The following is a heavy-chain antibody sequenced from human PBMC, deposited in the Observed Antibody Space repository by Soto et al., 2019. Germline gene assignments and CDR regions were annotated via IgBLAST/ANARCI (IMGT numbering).Heavy chain of an antibody. Sequence: GESLKISCKGSGYSFTIYWIGWVRQMPGKGLEWMGIIYPGDSDTRYSPSFQGQVTISADKSISTAYLQWSSLKASDTAMYYCARHGPRVSWDSSDYYYGGMDVWGQGTTETVSS. V-gene: IGHV5-51*01. D-gene: IGHD3-22*01. CDR2: IYPGDSDT. J-gene: IGHJ6*02. CDR3: ARHGPRVSWDSSDYYYGGMDV. CDR1: GYSFTIYW.